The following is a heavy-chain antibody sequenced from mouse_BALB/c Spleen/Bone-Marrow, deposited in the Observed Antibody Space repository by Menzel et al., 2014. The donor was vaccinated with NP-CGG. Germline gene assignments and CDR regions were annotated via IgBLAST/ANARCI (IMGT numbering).Heavy chain of an antibody. CDR3: GRGGTVVTKGSTYWYFDL. Sequence: EVQLQQSGPDLVKPGASVKISCKASGYSFSGYFMNWVKQSHGKSLEWIGRINPYNGESFYNQKFKDKATLTVDKSSTTANMDLLSLTSEDSAVYYCGRGGTVVTKGSTYWYFDLWGAGTTVTVSS. CDR2: INPYNGES. V-gene: IGHV1-37*01. J-gene: IGHJ1*01. CDR1: GYSFSGYF. D-gene: IGHD1-1*01.